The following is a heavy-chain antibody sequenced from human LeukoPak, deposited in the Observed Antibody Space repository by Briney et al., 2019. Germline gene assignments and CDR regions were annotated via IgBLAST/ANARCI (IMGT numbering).Heavy chain of an antibody. CDR2: ISSSGSTI. Sequence: PGGSLRLSCAASGFTFSSYEMNWVRQAPGKGPEWVSYISSSGSTIYYADSVKGRFTISRDNAKNSLYLQMNSLRAEDTAVYYCARSRGYSYGYIDPFDYWGQGTLVTVSS. V-gene: IGHV3-48*03. CDR3: ARSRGYSYGYIDPFDY. CDR1: GFTFSSYE. D-gene: IGHD5-18*01. J-gene: IGHJ4*02.